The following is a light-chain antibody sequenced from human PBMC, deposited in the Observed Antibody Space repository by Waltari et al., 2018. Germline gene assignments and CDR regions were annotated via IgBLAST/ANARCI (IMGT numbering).Light chain of an antibody. Sequence: DIQMSQSPSSLSASVGDSVTITCRASQGISIYLNWYQQKPGKAPNLLIYGASNLRSGVPSRFSGSGSGTDFTLTISSLQPEDFATYYCQQPYSVPPTFGQGTRLESK. CDR2: GAS. CDR1: QGISIY. J-gene: IGKJ5*01. CDR3: QQPYSVPPT. V-gene: IGKV1-39*01.